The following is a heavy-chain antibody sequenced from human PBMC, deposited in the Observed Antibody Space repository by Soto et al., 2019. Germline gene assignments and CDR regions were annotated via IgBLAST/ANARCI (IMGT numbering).Heavy chain of an antibody. D-gene: IGHD2-8*01. CDR2: ISSSSSTI. J-gene: IGHJ6*02. V-gene: IGHV3-48*02. Sequence: EVQLVESGGGLVQPGGSLRLSCAASGFTFSSYSMNWVRQAPGKGLEWVSYISSSSSTIYYADSVKGRFTISRDNAKNSQYLQMNSLRDEDTAVYYCARDPRYCTNGVCYKIEDYYYGMDVWGQGTTVTVSS. CDR1: GFTFSSYS. CDR3: ARDPRYCTNGVCYKIEDYYYGMDV.